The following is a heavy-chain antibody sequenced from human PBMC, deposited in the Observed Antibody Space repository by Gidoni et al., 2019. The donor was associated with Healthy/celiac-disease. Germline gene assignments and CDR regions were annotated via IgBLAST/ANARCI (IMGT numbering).Heavy chain of an antibody. J-gene: IGHJ3*02. Sequence: QVQLQESSPGLVKPSQTLSLTCTVSGGSISSGDYYWSWIRQPPGKGLEWIGYIYYSGSTYYNPSLKSRVTISVDTSKNQFSLKLSSVTAADTAVYYCTSSSWYGLSAFDIWGQGTMVTVSS. D-gene: IGHD6-13*01. V-gene: IGHV4-30-4*01. CDR2: IYYSGST. CDR3: TSSSWYGLSAFDI. CDR1: GGSISSGDYY.